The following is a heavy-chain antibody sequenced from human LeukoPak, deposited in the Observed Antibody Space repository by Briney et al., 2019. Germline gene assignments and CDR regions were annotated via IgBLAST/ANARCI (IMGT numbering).Heavy chain of an antibody. V-gene: IGHV1-2*02. D-gene: IGHD3-3*01. CDR3: ARNLDTIFGVVTYYFDY. Sequence: ASVKVSCMASGYTFTGYYMHRVRQAPGQGLEWMGWINPNSGGTNYAQKFQGRVTMTRDTSISTAYMELSRLRSDDTAVYYCARNLDTIFGVVTYYFDYWGQGTLVTVSS. CDR2: INPNSGGT. J-gene: IGHJ4*02. CDR1: GYTFTGYY.